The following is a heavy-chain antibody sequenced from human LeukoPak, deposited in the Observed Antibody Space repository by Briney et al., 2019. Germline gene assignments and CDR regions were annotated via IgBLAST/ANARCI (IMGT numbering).Heavy chain of an antibody. CDR3: ARHRMYSSSWGYNWFDP. Sequence: SETLSLTCTVSGGSISSYYWSWIRQPAGKGLEWIGSIYYSGSTYYNPSLKSRVTISVDTSKNQFSLKLSSVTAADTAVYYCARHRMYSSSWGYNWFDPWGQGTLVTVSS. CDR1: GGSISSYY. CDR2: IYYSGST. J-gene: IGHJ5*02. D-gene: IGHD6-13*01. V-gene: IGHV4-59*05.